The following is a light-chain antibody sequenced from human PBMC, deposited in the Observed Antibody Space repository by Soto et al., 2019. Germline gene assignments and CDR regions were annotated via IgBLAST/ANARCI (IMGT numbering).Light chain of an antibody. CDR2: DAS. CDR1: QTVGIS. J-gene: IGKJ3*01. CDR3: QQRTNWLLT. Sequence: LTQTPASLSLSPGERDTLSCRASQTVGISLAWYQHKPGQPPRLLIYDASKRATGIPARFGGSGSGTDFTLTISSLEPEDFAVYYCQQRTNWLLTFGPGTKVDIK. V-gene: IGKV3-11*01.